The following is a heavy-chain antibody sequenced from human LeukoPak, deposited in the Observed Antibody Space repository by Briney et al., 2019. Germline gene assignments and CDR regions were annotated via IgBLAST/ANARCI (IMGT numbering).Heavy chain of an antibody. CDR1: GGSISTNNYY. Sequence: SETLSLTCTVSGGSISTNNYYWGWIRQPPGKGLEWIGHIYYDGRTYYNPSLKSRVTISVDTSKNQFSLKLSSVTAADTAVYYCARPYYSININWFFDFWGRGTLVTVSS. V-gene: IGHV4-39*01. CDR3: ARPYYSININWFFDF. D-gene: IGHD6-13*01. CDR2: IYYDGRT. J-gene: IGHJ2*01.